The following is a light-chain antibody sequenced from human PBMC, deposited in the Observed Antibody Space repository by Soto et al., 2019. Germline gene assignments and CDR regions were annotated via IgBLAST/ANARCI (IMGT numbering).Light chain of an antibody. CDR2: GAS. CDR1: QSVSSSY. Sequence: EIGLTQSPGTLSLYPGERVTLSCRASQSVSSSYFAWYQQKPGQAPRLLIYGASSRATGIPARFSGSGSGTEFTLAISSLELEDFAVYFCQHRNNWPLTFGGGTKVDIK. V-gene: IGKV3D-20*02. CDR3: QHRNNWPLT. J-gene: IGKJ4*01.